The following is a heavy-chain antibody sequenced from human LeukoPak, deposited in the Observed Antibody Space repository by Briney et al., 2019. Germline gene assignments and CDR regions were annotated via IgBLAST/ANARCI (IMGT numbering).Heavy chain of an antibody. CDR1: GFTVSSNY. Sequence: GGSLRLSCAASGFTVSSNYMSWVRQAPGKGLEWVSVIYTGGSTYYADSVKGRFTISRDISKNTLYLQMNSLRAEDPAVYYCAREKQLWGGFDYWGQGTLVTVSS. V-gene: IGHV3-66*01. D-gene: IGHD5-18*01. CDR3: AREKQLWGGFDY. J-gene: IGHJ4*02. CDR2: IYTGGST.